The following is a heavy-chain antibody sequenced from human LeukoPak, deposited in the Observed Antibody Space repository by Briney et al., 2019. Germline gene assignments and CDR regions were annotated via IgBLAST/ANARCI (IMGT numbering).Heavy chain of an antibody. D-gene: IGHD6-13*01. V-gene: IGHV3-23*01. Sequence: GGSLRLSCAASRFTFSSYAMNWVRQTPGKGLDWVSSISSSGNTYYADSVKGRFTISRDNSKNMLYLQMNSLRAEDTAVYYCVKGRISEDGLDFWGQGTLVTVSS. CDR3: VKGRISEDGLDF. CDR2: ISSSGNT. CDR1: RFTFSSYA. J-gene: IGHJ4*02.